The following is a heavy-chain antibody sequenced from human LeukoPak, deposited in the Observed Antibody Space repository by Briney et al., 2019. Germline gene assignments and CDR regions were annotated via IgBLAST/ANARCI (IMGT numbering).Heavy chain of an antibody. CDR3: ARGHCSSNNCYLYPYYFDS. J-gene: IGHJ4*02. CDR1: GGSFSGYY. Sequence: PSETLSLTCAVYGGSFSGYYRSWIRQPPGKGLEWNGEINHSGSTNYSPALKSRVTISVDTSKNQFALKLTSVTAADTNMYYCARGHCSSNNCYLYPYYFDSWRQGTLVTVFS. V-gene: IGHV4-34*01. CDR2: INHSGST. D-gene: IGHD2-2*01.